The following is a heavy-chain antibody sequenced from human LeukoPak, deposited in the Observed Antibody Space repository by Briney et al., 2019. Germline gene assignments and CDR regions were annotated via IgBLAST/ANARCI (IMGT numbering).Heavy chain of an antibody. Sequence: GASVKVSCKASGYTFTSYGINWVRQATGQGLEWMGWMNPNSGNTGYAQKFQGRVTMTRNTSISTAYMELSSLRSEDTAVYYCARGKSYYYYCGMDVWGQGTTVTVSS. CDR1: GYTFTSYG. J-gene: IGHJ6*02. V-gene: IGHV1-8*01. CDR2: MNPNSGNT. CDR3: ARGKSYYYYCGMDV.